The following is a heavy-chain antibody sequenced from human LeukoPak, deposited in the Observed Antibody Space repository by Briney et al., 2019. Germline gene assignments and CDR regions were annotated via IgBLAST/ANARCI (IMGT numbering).Heavy chain of an antibody. CDR1: GGSINTYY. J-gene: IGHJ4*02. CDR3: ARLYGGVLTGFFGFDS. D-gene: IGHD3-9*01. CDR2: IFYSGST. V-gene: IGHV4-59*08. Sequence: SETLSLTCTVSGGSINTYYWTWIRQPPGKGLEWIGYIFYSGSTNYNPSFKSRVTMSVDTFNNQVALKLTSVTATDTAVYYCARLYGGVLTGFFGFDSWGQGTLVTVSS.